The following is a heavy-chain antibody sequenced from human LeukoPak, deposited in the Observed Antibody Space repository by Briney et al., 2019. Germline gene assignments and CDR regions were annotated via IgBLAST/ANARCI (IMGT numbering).Heavy chain of an antibody. Sequence: SVKVSCKASVGTLSSYAISGVRQAPGQGLEWIGGIIPIFGTANYAQKFQGRVTITADKSTSTAYMELSSLRSEDTAVYYCASGIAVAGSALDYWGQGTLVTVSS. CDR2: IIPIFGTA. D-gene: IGHD6-19*01. CDR1: VGTLSSYA. V-gene: IGHV1-69*06. CDR3: ASGIAVAGSALDY. J-gene: IGHJ4*02.